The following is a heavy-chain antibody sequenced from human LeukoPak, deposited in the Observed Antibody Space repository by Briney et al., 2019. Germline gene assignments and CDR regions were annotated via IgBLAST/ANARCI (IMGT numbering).Heavy chain of an antibody. V-gene: IGHV3-23*01. J-gene: IGHJ4*02. CDR3: ANTPKGDYYDSSGYYYKYYFDY. Sequence: GGSLRLSCAASGFTFSSYAMSWVRQAPGKGLEWDSAISGSGGSTYYADSVKGRFTISRDNSKNALYLQMNSLRAEDTAVYYCANTPKGDYYDSSGYYYKYYFDYWGQGTLVTVSS. CDR1: GFTFSSYA. D-gene: IGHD3-22*01. CDR2: ISGSGGST.